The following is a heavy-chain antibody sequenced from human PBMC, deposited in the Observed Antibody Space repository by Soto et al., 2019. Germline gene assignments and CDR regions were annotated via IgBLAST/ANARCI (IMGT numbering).Heavy chain of an antibody. J-gene: IGHJ3*01. CDR1: GGTFSSHV. D-gene: IGHD2-15*01. CDR2: IIPIFETS. V-gene: IGHV1-69*01. Sequence: QVQLVQSGPEVKTPGSSVRVSCKASGGTFSSHVVSWVRQAPGQGLEWMGGIIPIFETSNYAQKFQGRVSITADESTNTAYMDLRSLTSEDTAIYYCARPLSWDSADCYSANDAFNVWGQGTMVIVSS. CDR3: ARPLSWDSADCYSANDAFNV.